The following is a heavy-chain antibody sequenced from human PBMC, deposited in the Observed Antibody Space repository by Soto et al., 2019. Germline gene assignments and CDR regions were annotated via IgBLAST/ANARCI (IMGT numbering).Heavy chain of an antibody. Sequence: EVHLVESGGGLMKPGESLRLSCTASGFTFSSAWFNWVRQAPGKGLEWVGRIKSQNDGGTTDYAAPVRDRFTISKDDSINTLYLQMNSLKTEDTGVYFCTADLPAFIPQVESWGQGTLVTVSS. CDR1: GFTFSSAW. D-gene: IGHD1-1*01. J-gene: IGHJ5*02. V-gene: IGHV3-15*07. CDR2: IKSQNDGGTT. CDR3: TADLPAFIPQVES.